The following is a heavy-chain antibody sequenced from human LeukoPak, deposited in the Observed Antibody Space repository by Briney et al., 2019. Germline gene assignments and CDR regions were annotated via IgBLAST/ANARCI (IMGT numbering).Heavy chain of an antibody. D-gene: IGHD5-24*01. Sequence: SETLSLTCIVSGYSISSGYYWGWIRQPPGKGLEWIGSIYYSGSTYYNPSLKSRVTISVDTSKNQFSLKLSSVTAADTAMYYCARPRGGKRWLQLNFDYWGQGTLVTVSS. CDR1: GYSISSGYY. V-gene: IGHV4-38-2*02. CDR3: ARPRGGKRWLQLNFDY. CDR2: IYYSGST. J-gene: IGHJ4*02.